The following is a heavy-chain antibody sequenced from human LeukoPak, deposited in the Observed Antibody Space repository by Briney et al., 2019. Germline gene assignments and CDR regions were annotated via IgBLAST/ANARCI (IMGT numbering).Heavy chain of an antibody. CDR1: GFTFSSYW. CDR3: ARSWCHLDDY. J-gene: IGHJ4*02. V-gene: IGHV3-7*01. D-gene: IGHD6-13*01. Sequence: GGSLRLSCTASGFTFSSYWMTWVRQAPGKGLEWVANIKQDGSEKYYVDSVRGRFTISRDNAKNSLYLQMRSLRAEDTAAYYCARSWCHLDDYWGQGTLVTVSS. CDR2: IKQDGSEK.